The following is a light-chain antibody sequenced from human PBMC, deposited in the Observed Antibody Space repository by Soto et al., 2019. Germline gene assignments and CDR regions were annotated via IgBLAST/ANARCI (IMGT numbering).Light chain of an antibody. CDR2: GAS. CDR3: QHYNNWPPSYT. Sequence: EIVMTQSPATLSVSPGERATLSCRASQSVSSNLAWYQQKPGQAPRLLINGASTRATGIPARFSGSGSGTEFTITISSMQSEDFAVSHWQHYNNWPPSYTFGQGTKLEIK. CDR1: QSVSSN. J-gene: IGKJ2*01. V-gene: IGKV3-15*01.